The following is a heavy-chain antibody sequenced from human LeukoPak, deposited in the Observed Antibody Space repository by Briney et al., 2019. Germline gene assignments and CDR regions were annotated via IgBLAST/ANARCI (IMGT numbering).Heavy chain of an antibody. CDR1: GFTFSSYG. Sequence: PGGSLRLSCAASGFTFSSYGMHWVRQAPGKGLEWVAVISYDGSNKYYADSVKGRFTISRDNSKNTLYLQMNSLRAEDTAVYYCAKDLVWFGELPHDAFDIWGQGTMVTVSS. J-gene: IGHJ3*02. D-gene: IGHD3-10*01. CDR2: ISYDGSNK. V-gene: IGHV3-30*18. CDR3: AKDLVWFGELPHDAFDI.